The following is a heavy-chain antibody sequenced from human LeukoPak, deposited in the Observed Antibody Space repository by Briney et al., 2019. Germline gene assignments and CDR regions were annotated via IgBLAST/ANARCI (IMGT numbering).Heavy chain of an antibody. Sequence: SETLSLTCIVSGGSISSYYWSWIRQPPGKGLEWIGYIYYSGSTNLDPSLKSRVTISIDTSKSQFSLRLSSVTAADTAVYYCARVVDSAMVTPFDYWGQGTLVAVSS. CDR3: ARVVDSAMVTPFDY. J-gene: IGHJ4*02. CDR1: GGSISSYY. V-gene: IGHV4-59*01. CDR2: IYYSGST. D-gene: IGHD5-18*01.